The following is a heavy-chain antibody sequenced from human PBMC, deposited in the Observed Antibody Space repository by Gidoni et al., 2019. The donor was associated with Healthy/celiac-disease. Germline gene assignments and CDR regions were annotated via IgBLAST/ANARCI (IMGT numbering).Heavy chain of an antibody. V-gene: IGHV3-21*01. CDR2: ISSSSSYI. J-gene: IGHJ5*02. D-gene: IGHD3-9*01. CDR1: YGSYS. Sequence: YGSYSMNWVRQAQGKGLEWVSSISSSSSYIYYADSVKGGFTISRDNAKNSLYLQMNSLRAEDTAVYYCARDLRPVYDILTGPKFDPWGQGTLVTVSS. CDR3: ARDLRPVYDILTGPKFDP.